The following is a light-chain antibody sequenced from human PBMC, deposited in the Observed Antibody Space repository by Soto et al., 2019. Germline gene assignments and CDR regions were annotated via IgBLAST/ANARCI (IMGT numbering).Light chain of an antibody. J-gene: IGLJ1*01. CDR2: STD. CDR3: LIYYGGAGL. Sequence: QAVVTQEPSLTVSPGGTVTLTCASSTGEVSSGNFPNWFQQKPGQAPRALTYSTDSKYSWTPARFSGSLVGGKAALTLSGVQPEEEVEYYSLIYYGGAGLFRTGTTVTVL. V-gene: IGLV7-43*01. CDR1: TGEVSSGNF.